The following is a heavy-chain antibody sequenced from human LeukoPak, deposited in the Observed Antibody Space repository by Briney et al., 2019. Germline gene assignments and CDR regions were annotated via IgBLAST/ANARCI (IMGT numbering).Heavy chain of an antibody. D-gene: IGHD2-8*01. J-gene: IGHJ6*04. Sequence: SETLSLTCTVSGGSISSYYWSWIRQPPGKGLEWIGYIYYSGSTNYNPSLKSRVTISVDTSKNQFSLKLSSVTAADTAVYYCARDEWSYGMDVWGKGTTVTVSS. V-gene: IGHV4-59*12. CDR2: IYYSGST. CDR1: GGSISSYY. CDR3: ARDEWSYGMDV.